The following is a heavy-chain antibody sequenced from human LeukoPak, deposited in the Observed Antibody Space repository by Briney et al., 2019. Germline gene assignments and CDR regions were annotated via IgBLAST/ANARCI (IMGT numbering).Heavy chain of an antibody. V-gene: IGHV1-2*02. Sequence: GASVKVSCKASGYTFTSYDINWVRQAPGQGLEWMGWINPNSGGTNYAQKFQGRVTMTRDTSISTAYMELSRLRSDDTAVYYCARDGYSSGWYDWSWGQGTLVTVSS. D-gene: IGHD6-19*01. CDR1: GYTFTSYD. J-gene: IGHJ5*02. CDR2: INPNSGGT. CDR3: ARDGYSSGWYDWS.